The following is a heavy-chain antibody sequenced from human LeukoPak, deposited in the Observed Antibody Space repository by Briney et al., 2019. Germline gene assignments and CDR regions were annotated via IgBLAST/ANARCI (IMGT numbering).Heavy chain of an antibody. V-gene: IGHV3-11*06. CDR3: ARKSYYYDSGIYCKSYYFDY. D-gene: IGHD3-10*01. CDR2: ISSSSTDT. Sequence: PGGSLRLSCAASGFTFSDFYMSWSRQAPGKGLEWRSDISSSSTDTNYADSVKGRFTISRDNAKNSLFLQLNSLRAEDTAVYDCARKSYYYDSGIYCKSYYFDYWGRGSLVSVSS. CDR1: GFTFSDFY. J-gene: IGHJ4*02.